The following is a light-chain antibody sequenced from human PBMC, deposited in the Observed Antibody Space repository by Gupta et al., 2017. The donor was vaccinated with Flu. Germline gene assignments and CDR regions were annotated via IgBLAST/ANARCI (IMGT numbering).Light chain of an antibody. V-gene: IGLV1-44*01. CDR3: SAWDDSLSGYV. CDR1: NSNIGSNS. Sequence: QSVLTQPPSASGTPGQRVTIPCSGSNSNIGSNSVTWYQQLSGTAPKLLIYSTNQRPSGVPDRFSGSESGASASLAISGLQSEDEADYYCSAWDDSLSGYVFGTGTKVTVL. J-gene: IGLJ1*01. CDR2: STN.